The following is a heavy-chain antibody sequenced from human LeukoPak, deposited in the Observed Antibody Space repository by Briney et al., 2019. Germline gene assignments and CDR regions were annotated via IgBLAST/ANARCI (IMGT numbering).Heavy chain of an antibody. CDR1: GGSFSGYY. Sequence: SETLSLTCAVYGGSFSGYYWSWIHKPPGKGLEWVGEINHSGSTNYNPSLKSRVTISVDTSKNQFSLKLSSVTAADTAVYYCARHRVRKTTVTTLGFDPWGQGTLVTVSS. CDR3: ARHRVRKTTVTTLGFDP. D-gene: IGHD4-17*01. V-gene: IGHV4-34*01. CDR2: INHSGST. J-gene: IGHJ5*02.